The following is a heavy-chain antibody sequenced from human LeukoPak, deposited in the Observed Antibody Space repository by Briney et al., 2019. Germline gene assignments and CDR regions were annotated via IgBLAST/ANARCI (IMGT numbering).Heavy chain of an antibody. V-gene: IGHV1-69*05. J-gene: IGHJ4*02. D-gene: IGHD6-13*01. Sequence: SVKLSCKASGGTFSSYAISWVRQAPGHGLEWMGGIIPIFGTANYAQKFQGRVTITTDESTSTAYMELSSLRSDDTAVYYCARDGGRYSSSWDYFDYWGQGTLVTVSS. CDR2: IIPIFGTA. CDR3: ARDGGRYSSSWDYFDY. CDR1: GGTFSSYA.